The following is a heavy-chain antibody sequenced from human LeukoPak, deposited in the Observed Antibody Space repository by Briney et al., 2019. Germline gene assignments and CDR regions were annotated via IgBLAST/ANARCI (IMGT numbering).Heavy chain of an antibody. D-gene: IGHD2-21*02. J-gene: IGHJ4*02. CDR2: IYHIGNT. CDR1: GDSIISSHW. V-gene: IGHV4-4*02. CDR3: ARGWGPAYCGGDCHRHFDY. Sequence: ASETLSLTCAVSGDSIISSHWWSWVRQPPGKGLEWIGEIYHIGNTNYNPSLKSRVTMSVDTSKNQFSLKLSSVTAADTALYYCARGWGPAYCGGDCHRHFDYWGQGTLVTVSS.